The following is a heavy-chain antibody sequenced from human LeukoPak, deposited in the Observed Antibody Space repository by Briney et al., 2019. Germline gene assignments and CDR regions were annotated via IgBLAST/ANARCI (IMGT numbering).Heavy chain of an antibody. V-gene: IGHV3-11*01. Sequence: KPGGSLRLSCAASGFTFSDYYMSWIRQAPGKGLEWVSYISSSGSTIYYADSVKGRFTISRDNSKNTLYLQMNSLRAEDTAVYYRAKNYGDYVAYFQHWGQGTLVTVSS. J-gene: IGHJ1*01. CDR1: GFTFSDYY. CDR2: ISSSGSTI. D-gene: IGHD4-17*01. CDR3: AKNYGDYVAYFQH.